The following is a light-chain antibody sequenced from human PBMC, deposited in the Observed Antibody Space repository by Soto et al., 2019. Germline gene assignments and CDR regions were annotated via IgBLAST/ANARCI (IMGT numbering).Light chain of an antibody. J-gene: IGLJ1*01. CDR1: SSNIGAGYD. CDR2: GNN. CDR3: QSYDSSLSAYV. Sequence: QSVLXQPPSVSGAPGQRVTISCTGSSSNIGAGYDVHWYQQLPGTAPKLLIYGNNNRPSGVPDRFSGSKSDTSASLAITELQAEDEADYYCQSYDSSLSAYVFGPGTKVTVL. V-gene: IGLV1-40*01.